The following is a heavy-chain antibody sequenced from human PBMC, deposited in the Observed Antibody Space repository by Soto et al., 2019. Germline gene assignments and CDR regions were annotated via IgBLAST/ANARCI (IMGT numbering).Heavy chain of an antibody. Sequence: QITLKESGPTLVKPTQTLTLTCTFSGFSLTTRPVGVGWIRQPPGQALEWLALIYWDDDKRYNPSLKTRVTSTKHPSTNHVVLTMTNTDPVDTATYYCAHRQLYNGAWNEGTFDYWGQGALVTVSS. CDR1: GFSLTTRPVG. V-gene: IGHV2-5*02. J-gene: IGHJ4*02. CDR2: IYWDDDK. D-gene: IGHD1-1*01. CDR3: AHRQLYNGAWNEGTFDY.